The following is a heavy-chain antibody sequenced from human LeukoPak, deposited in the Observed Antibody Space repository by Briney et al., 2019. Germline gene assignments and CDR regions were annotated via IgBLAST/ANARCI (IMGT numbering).Heavy chain of an antibody. Sequence: PGRSLRLSCAAAGFTFSSYAMHWVRQAAGEGLEWVAVISYDGSNKYYADSVKGRFTISRDNSKNALYLQMNRLRAKDAAVYYCAADGEYAFLVWGQGTMVTVSS. V-gene: IGHV3-30-3*01. CDR1: GFTFSSYA. D-gene: IGHD5-24*01. J-gene: IGHJ3*01. CDR3: AADGEYAFLV. CDR2: ISYDGSNK.